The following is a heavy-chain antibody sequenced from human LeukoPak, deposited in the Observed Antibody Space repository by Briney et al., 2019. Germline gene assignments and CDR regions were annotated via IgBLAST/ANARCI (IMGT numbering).Heavy chain of an antibody. J-gene: IGHJ4*02. CDR2: INHSGST. CDR1: GGSFSGYY. D-gene: IGHD1-26*01. CDR3: ARGRLRGATIDY. V-gene: IGHV4-34*01. Sequence: PSETLSLTCAVYGGSFSGYYWGWIRQPPGKGLEWIGEINHSGSTNYNPSLKSRVTISVDTSKNQFSLELSSVTAADTAVYYCARGRLRGATIDYWGQGTLVTVSS.